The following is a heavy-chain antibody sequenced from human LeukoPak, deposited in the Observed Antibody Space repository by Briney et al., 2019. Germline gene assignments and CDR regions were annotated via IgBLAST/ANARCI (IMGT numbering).Heavy chain of an antibody. CDR1: GFIVSNIY. CDR3: VASTYSQRNYFDV. CDR2: VYHGENT. J-gene: IGHJ4*02. Sequence: GGSLRLSCAASGFIVSNIYMSWVRQAPGKGLEWISVVYHGENTYYADSVKGRFTISRDNSKTMLFLQMNSLRAEDTAVYYCVASTYSQRNYFDVWGQGTLVTVSS. D-gene: IGHD6-19*01. V-gene: IGHV3-53*01.